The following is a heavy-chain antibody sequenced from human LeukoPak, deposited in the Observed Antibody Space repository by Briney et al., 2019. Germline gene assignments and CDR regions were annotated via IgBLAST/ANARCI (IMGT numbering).Heavy chain of an antibody. CDR1: GYTFTSYD. CDR2: ISAYNGNT. Sequence: ASVKVSCKASGYTFTSYDINWVRQAPGQGLEWMGWISAYNGNTNYAQKLQGRVTMTTDTSTSTAYMELRSLRSDDTAVYYCARDGSSGWRLDYWGQGTLVTVSS. CDR3: ARDGSSGWRLDY. V-gene: IGHV1-18*01. J-gene: IGHJ4*02. D-gene: IGHD6-19*01.